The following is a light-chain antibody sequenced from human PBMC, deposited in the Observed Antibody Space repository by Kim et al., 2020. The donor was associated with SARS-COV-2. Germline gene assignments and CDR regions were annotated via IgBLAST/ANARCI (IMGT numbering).Light chain of an antibody. V-gene: IGLV6-57*03. CDR1: SGSLYTTY. Sequence: TLSCTPSSGSLYTTYVQWYQQRPGGVPTTVISEDDQRPSGVSDRFSGSIDNSSNSASLTISGLRTEDEADYYCQSYNRDNVIFGGGTQLTVL. CDR3: QSYNRDNVI. J-gene: IGLJ2*01. CDR2: EDD.